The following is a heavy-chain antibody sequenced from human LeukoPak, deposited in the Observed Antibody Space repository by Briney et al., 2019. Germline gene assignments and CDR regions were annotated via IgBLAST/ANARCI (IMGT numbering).Heavy chain of an antibody. CDR3: ARGRELRYFDWLLTAYDY. CDR1: GYTFTGYY. V-gene: IGHV1-2*02. CDR2: INPNSGGT. Sequence: SVKVSCKASGYTFTGYYMHWVRQAPGQGLEWMGWINPNSGGTNYAQKFQGRVTMTRDTSISTAYMELSRLRSDDTAVYYCARGRELRYFDWLLTAYDYWGQGTLVTVSS. J-gene: IGHJ4*02. D-gene: IGHD3-9*01.